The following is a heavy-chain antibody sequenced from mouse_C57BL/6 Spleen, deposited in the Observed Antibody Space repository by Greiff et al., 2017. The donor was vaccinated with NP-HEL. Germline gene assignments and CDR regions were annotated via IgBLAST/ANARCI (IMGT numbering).Heavy chain of an antibody. J-gene: IGHJ1*03. CDR3: ARGELGRGYFDV. D-gene: IGHD4-1*01. CDR1: GFTFSSYA. CDR2: ISDGGSYT. Sequence: EVQLVESGGGLVKPGGSLKLSCAASGFTFSSYAMSWVRQTPEKRLEWVATISDGGSYTYYPDNVKGRFTISRDNAKNNLYLQMSHLKSEDTAMYYCARGELGRGYFDVWGTGTTVTVSS. V-gene: IGHV5-4*01.